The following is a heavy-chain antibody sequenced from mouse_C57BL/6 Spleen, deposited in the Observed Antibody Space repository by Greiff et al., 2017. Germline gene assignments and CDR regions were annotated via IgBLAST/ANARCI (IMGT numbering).Heavy chain of an antibody. CDR1: GYTFTSYW. CDR2: IDPSDSYT. J-gene: IGHJ3*01. D-gene: IGHD2-4*01. V-gene: IGHV1-69*01. Sequence: QVKLQQPGAELVMPGASVKLSCKASGYTFTSYWMHWVKQRPGQGLEWIGEIDPSDSYTNYNQKFKGKSTLTVDKSSSTAYMQLSSQTSEDSAVYYCAGEYEYGGGFAYWGQGTLVTVSA. CDR3: AGEYEYGGGFAY.